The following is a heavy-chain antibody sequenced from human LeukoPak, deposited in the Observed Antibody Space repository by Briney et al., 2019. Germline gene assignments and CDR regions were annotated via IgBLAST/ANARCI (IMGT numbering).Heavy chain of an antibody. CDR3: ASLKEWLLLGGFDY. J-gene: IGHJ4*02. CDR2: ISYDERDV. Sequence: PGRSLRLSCAASGFTFRTSALYWVRQAPGKGLEWVAAISYDERDVYYADSVKGRFAISRDNSKDILYLQMNGLRLEDTAIYYCASLKEWLLLGGFDYWGQGALVTASS. V-gene: IGHV3-30*03. D-gene: IGHD3-22*01. CDR1: GFTFRTSA.